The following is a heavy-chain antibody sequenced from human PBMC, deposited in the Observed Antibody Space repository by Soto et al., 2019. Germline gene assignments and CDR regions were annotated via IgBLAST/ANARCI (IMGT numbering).Heavy chain of an antibody. D-gene: IGHD3-22*01. CDR3: ARWDSGYHYYYYGIDV. CDR2: MNPNSGNT. V-gene: IGHV1-8*01. Sequence: ASVKVSCKDSGYTFTSYDINWVRQATGQGLEWIGWMNPNSGNTGYAQKFQGRVTMTRNTSISTAYMELSSLRSEDTAVYYCARWDSGYHYYYYGIDVWSQGTTVTASS. J-gene: IGHJ6*02. CDR1: GYTFTSYD.